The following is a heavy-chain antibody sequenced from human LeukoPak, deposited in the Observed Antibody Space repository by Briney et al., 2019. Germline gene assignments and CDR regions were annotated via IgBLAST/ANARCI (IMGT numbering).Heavy chain of an antibody. CDR3: AKPPHSRDGSYSDY. CDR1: GSMFRSFA. J-gene: IGHJ4*02. Sequence: GGSLRLSCVNSGSMFRSFAMSWVRQAPGKGLEWVSTISGGSGAYTYYADSVKGRFTISRDNSKNTLYLQMNSLRAEDTAVYYCAKPPHSRDGSYSDYWGLGTLVTVSS. CDR2: ISGGSGAYT. V-gene: IGHV3-23*01. D-gene: IGHD1-26*01.